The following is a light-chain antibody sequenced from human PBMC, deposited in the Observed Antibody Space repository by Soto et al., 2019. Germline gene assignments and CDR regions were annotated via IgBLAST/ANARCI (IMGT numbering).Light chain of an antibody. J-gene: IGLJ1*01. CDR3: FSYTSSGTYV. V-gene: IGLV2-14*01. Sequence: QSALTQPASVSGSPGQSITISCTGTSSDVGNYKYVSWYQQHPGKAPKLMIYEVSNRPSGVSNRFSGAKSGNTASLTISGLQAEDENDYYCFSYTSSGTYVFGTGTQLTVL. CDR2: EVS. CDR1: SSDVGNYKY.